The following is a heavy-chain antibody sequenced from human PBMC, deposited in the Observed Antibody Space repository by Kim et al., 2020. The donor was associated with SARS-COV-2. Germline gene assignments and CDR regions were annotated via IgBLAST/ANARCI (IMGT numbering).Heavy chain of an antibody. V-gene: IGHV3-23*03. J-gene: IGHJ6*02. CDR3: AKGQGRDSSDVHGMDV. Sequence: GKGRYTIARGNSKNTLYLQMNSLRDEDTAIYYCAKGQGRDSSDVHGMDVWGQGTTVTVSS. D-gene: IGHD3-22*01.